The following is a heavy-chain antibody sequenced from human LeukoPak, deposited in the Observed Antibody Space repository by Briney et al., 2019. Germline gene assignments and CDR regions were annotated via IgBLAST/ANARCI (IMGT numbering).Heavy chain of an antibody. CDR1: GGTCSSYA. D-gene: IGHD2-2*01. V-gene: IGHV1-69*13. Sequence: SVKVSCKASGGTCSSYAISWVRQAPGQGLEWMGGIIPIFGTANYAQKFQGRVTITADESTSTAYMELSSLRFEDTAVYYCARVGGDIVVVPAAPWYFDYWGQGTLVTVSS. CDR2: IIPIFGTA. J-gene: IGHJ4*02. CDR3: ARVGGDIVVVPAAPWYFDY.